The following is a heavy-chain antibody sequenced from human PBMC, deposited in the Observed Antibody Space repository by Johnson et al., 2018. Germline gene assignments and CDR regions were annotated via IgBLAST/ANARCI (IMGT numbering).Heavy chain of an antibody. CDR2: ISSSSSDI. D-gene: IGHD1-26*01. CDR3: ARDRWYSGSEGAFDI. V-gene: IGHV3-21*01. J-gene: IGHJ3*02. CDR1: GFTFSSYS. Sequence: VQLGESGGGLVKPGGSLRLSCAASGFTFSSYSMNWVRQAPGKGLEWVSSISSSSSDIYYADSAKGRFTISRDNAKNSLYLQMNSLRAEDTAVSYCARDRWYSGSEGAFDIWGQGTMVTVSS.